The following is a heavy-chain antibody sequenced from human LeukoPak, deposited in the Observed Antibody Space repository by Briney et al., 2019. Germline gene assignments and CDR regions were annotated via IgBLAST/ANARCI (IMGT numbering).Heavy chain of an antibody. D-gene: IGHD4-23*01. V-gene: IGHV1-8*01. J-gene: IGHJ5*02. Sequence: ASVKVSCKASGYTFTSYAFNRVRQATGQGLEWIGWMKPNTGDAGYAQKFQGRVTMTRDTSISTAYLELSSLTSEDTAVYYCARDYGGNSGWFDPGGQGTLVIVSS. CDR3: ARDYGGNSGWFDP. CDR2: MKPNTGDA. CDR1: GYTFTSYA.